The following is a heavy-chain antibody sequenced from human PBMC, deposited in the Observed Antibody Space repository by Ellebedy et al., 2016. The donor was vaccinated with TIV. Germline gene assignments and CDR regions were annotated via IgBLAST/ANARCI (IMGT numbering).Heavy chain of an antibody. CDR3: ARDPQRYCSSTSCHSLNYYYYGMDV. J-gene: IGHJ6*02. Sequence: ASVKVSXXASGGTFSTYAISWVRQAPGQGLEWMGGIIPIYGTTDYAQKFRGRVTITADESTSTAYMEVSSLRSEGTAVYYCARDPQRYCSSTSCHSLNYYYYGMDVWGQGTTVTVSS. D-gene: IGHD2-2*01. CDR1: GGTFSTYA. V-gene: IGHV1-69*13. CDR2: IIPIYGTT.